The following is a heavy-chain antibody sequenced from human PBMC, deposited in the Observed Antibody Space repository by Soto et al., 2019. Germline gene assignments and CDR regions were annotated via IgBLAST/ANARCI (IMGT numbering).Heavy chain of an antibody. D-gene: IGHD6-19*01. CDR1: GGSISSYY. Sequence: SETLSLTCTVSGGSISSYYWSWIRQPPGKGLEWIGYIYYSGSTNYNPSLKSRVTISVDTSKNQFSLKLSSVTAADTAVYYCARQGIAVAGWSFRYWFDPWGQGTLVTVS. CDR2: IYYSGST. V-gene: IGHV4-59*08. CDR3: ARQGIAVAGWSFRYWFDP. J-gene: IGHJ5*02.